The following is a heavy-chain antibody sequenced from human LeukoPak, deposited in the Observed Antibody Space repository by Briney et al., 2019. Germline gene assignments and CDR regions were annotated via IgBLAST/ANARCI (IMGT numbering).Heavy chain of an antibody. J-gene: IGHJ3*02. CDR1: GYFFTSYW. CDR2: IYPGDSDT. Sequence: GESLKISCKGSGYFFTSYWIAWVRQMPGKGLEWMGIIYPGDSDTRYRPSFQGQVTMSADKSISTAYLQWSSLKASDTAMYYCARSYGSGSYGGAFDIWGQGTMVTVSS. V-gene: IGHV5-51*01. D-gene: IGHD3-10*01. CDR3: ARSYGSGSYGGAFDI.